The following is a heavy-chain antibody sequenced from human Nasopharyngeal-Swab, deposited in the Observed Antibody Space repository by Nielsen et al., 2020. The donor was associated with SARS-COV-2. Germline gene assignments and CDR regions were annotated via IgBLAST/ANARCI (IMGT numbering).Heavy chain of an antibody. D-gene: IGHD3-3*01. CDR1: GFTFSSYG. Sequence: GGSLRLSCAASGFTFSSYGMHWVRQAPGKGLEWVAVISYDGSNKYYADSVKGRFTISRDNSKNTLYLQMSSLRADDTAVYYCAKGGRSITIFGVAGSFDNWGQGTLVTVSS. J-gene: IGHJ4*02. CDR3: AKGGRSITIFGVAGSFDN. V-gene: IGHV3-30*18. CDR2: ISYDGSNK.